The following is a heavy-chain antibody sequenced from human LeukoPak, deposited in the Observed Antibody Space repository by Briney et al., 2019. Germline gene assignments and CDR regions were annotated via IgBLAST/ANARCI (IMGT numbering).Heavy chain of an antibody. Sequence: GGSLRLSCAASGFTFSSYAMSCVRQAPGKGLEWVSAISGSGGSTYYADSVKGRFTISRDNSKNTLYLQMNSLRAEDTAVYYCAKDKGYDFWTFFDYWGQGTLVTVSS. V-gene: IGHV3-23*01. J-gene: IGHJ4*02. CDR2: ISGSGGST. D-gene: IGHD3-3*01. CDR3: AKDKGYDFWTFFDY. CDR1: GFTFSSYA.